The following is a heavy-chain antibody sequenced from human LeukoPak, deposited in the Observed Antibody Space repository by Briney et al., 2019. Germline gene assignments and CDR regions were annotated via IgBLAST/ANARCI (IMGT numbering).Heavy chain of an antibody. CDR1: GITLSNYG. CDR3: AKRGVVIRVVLVGFHKEAYYFDS. CDR2: IGGSGGRT. D-gene: IGHD3-10*01. Sequence: GGSLRLSCAVSGITLSNYGMSWVRQAPGKGLEWVAGIGGSGGRTNYADSVKGRFTISRDSPKNTLYLQMNSLRAEDTAVYFCAKRGVVIRVVLVGFHKEAYYFDSWGQGALVTVFS. J-gene: IGHJ4*02. V-gene: IGHV3-23*01.